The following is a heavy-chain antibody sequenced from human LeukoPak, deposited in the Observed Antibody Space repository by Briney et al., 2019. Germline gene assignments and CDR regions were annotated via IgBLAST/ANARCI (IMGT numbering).Heavy chain of an antibody. Sequence: GRSLRLSCAASGFTFSSYAMHWVRQAPGKGLVGVAVISYDGSNKYYADSVKGRFTISRDNSKNTLYLQMNSLRAEDTAVYYCARDLIAAAGFDYWGQGTLVTVSS. CDR1: GFTFSSYA. CDR3: ARDLIAAAGFDY. CDR2: ISYDGSNK. V-gene: IGHV3-30*04. D-gene: IGHD6-13*01. J-gene: IGHJ4*02.